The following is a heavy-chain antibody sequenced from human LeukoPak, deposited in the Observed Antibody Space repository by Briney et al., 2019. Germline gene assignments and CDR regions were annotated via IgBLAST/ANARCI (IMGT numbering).Heavy chain of an antibody. CDR3: ARPYRNHPFGMDA. CDR2: MYSGGST. Sequence: PGGSLRLSCAASGFTVSSYYMTWVRQAPGKGLEWVSVMYSGGSTYYADSVKGRVAISRDNSQNTVFLQRNSVRVEDTAVYYCARPYRNHPFGMDAWGQGTAVTVSS. J-gene: IGHJ6*02. D-gene: IGHD4-11*01. V-gene: IGHV3-66*04. CDR1: GFTVSSYY.